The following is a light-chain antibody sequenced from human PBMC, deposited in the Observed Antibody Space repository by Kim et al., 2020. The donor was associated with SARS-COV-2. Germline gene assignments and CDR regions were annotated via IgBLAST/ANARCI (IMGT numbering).Light chain of an antibody. V-gene: IGKV1-39*01. Sequence: DIQMTQSPSSLAASVGDRVTITCRASQNINSYLNWYQQKPGKAPKLLIYAASTLQSGVPSRFSGSGSGTDFTLTINSLETEDFATYYCQQSPPAPLLTFGGGTKVDIK. CDR2: AAS. J-gene: IGKJ4*01. CDR3: QQSPPAPLLT. CDR1: QNINSY.